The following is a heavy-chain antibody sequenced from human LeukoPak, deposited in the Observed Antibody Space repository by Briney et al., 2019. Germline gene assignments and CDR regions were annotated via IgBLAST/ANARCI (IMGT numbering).Heavy chain of an antibody. V-gene: IGHV3-15*01. D-gene: IGHD6-13*01. CDR1: GFTFRNAW. CDR2: IKSKTDGGTT. Sequence: PGGSLRLSCAASGFTFRNAWMSWVRQAAGKGLEWVGRIKSKTDGGTTDYAVPVKGRFTISRDDSKTTLYLQMNSLKTEDTAVYYCTTIGARISAAAGTLLDYYYYMDVWGKGTTVTVSS. CDR3: TTIGARISAAAGTLLDYYYYMDV. J-gene: IGHJ6*03.